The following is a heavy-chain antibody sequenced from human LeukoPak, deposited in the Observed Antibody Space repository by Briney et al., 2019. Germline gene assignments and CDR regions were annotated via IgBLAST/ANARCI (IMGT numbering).Heavy chain of an antibody. Sequence: GGSLRLSCAASGFTFSSYDMHWVRQAPGKGLEWVAVIWSDGSNKYYADSVKGRFTVSRDNSKNTLYLQMNSLRAEDTAVYYCARGRPAPRMVTVRFDYWGQGTLVTVSS. V-gene: IGHV3-33*01. D-gene: IGHD5-18*01. CDR2: IWSDGSNK. CDR3: ARGRPAPRMVTVRFDY. J-gene: IGHJ4*02. CDR1: GFTFSSYD.